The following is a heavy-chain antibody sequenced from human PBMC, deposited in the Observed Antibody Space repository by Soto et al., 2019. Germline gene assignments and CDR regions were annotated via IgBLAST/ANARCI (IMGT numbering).Heavy chain of an antibody. CDR3: ARLREAIFGVVIRYYYYMDV. Sequence: GASVKVSCKASGYTFTSYGISWVRQAPGQGLEWMGWISAYNGNTNYAQKLQGRVTMTTDTSTSTAYMELRSLRSDDTAVYYCARLREAIFGVVIRYYYYMDVWGKGTTVTVSS. J-gene: IGHJ6*03. CDR2: ISAYNGNT. V-gene: IGHV1-18*01. CDR1: GYTFTSYG. D-gene: IGHD3-3*01.